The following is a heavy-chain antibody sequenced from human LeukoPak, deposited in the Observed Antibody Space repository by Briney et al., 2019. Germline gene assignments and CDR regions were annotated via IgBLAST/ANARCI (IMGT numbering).Heavy chain of an antibody. V-gene: IGHV3-23*01. J-gene: IGHJ3*02. CDR1: GFIFNYYA. CDR3: AKSGYSSGWFRAFDI. D-gene: IGHD6-19*01. Sequence: QPGGSRRLSCATSGFIFNYYAMSWVRQAPGKGLEWVSGISGSDGSTYYADSVKGRFSISRDNSKKTLFLQMNSLRAEDTAVYYCAKSGYSSGWFRAFDIWGQGTLVTVSS. CDR2: ISGSDGST.